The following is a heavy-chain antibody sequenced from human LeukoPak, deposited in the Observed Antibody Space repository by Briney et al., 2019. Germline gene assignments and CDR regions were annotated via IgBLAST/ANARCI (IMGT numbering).Heavy chain of an antibody. V-gene: IGHV1-2*02. D-gene: IGHD5-18*01. CDR2: INPNSGGT. CDR3: ARGPRGYSYAPGNWFDP. CDR1: GYTFTGYY. Sequence: GASVKVSCKASGYTFTGYYIHWVRQAPGQGLEWMGWINPNSGGTNYAQKFQGRVTMTRDTSISTAYMELRRLRSDDTAVYYCARGPRGYSYAPGNWFDPWGQGTLVTVSS. J-gene: IGHJ5*02.